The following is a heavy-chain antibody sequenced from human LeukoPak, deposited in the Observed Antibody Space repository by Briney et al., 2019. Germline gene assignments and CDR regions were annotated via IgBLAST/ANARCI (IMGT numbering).Heavy chain of an antibody. D-gene: IGHD3-22*01. CDR1: GYTFTGYY. CDR3: AEVHYYASSGYSDY. J-gene: IGHJ4*02. CDR2: INPNIGVT. Sequence: GASVKVSCKASGYTFTGYYMHWVRQAPGQGLEGMGWINPNIGVTHYAQKFQGRVTMSRDTCIRTAYMELSRLRSDDTAVYYCAEVHYYASSGYSDYWGQGNLVTVSS. V-gene: IGHV1-2*02.